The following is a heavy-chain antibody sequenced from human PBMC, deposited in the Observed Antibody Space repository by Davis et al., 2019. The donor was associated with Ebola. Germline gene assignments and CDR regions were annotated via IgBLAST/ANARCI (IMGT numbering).Heavy chain of an antibody. D-gene: IGHD6-13*01. Sequence: GGSLRLSCAASGFTFSSYAMSWVRQAPGKGLEWVSAISVSGGSTYYADSVKGRFTISRDNSKNTLYLQMNSLRAEDTAVYYCAKAGYSSSWYLFFGMDVWGQGTTVTVSS. CDR2: ISVSGGST. CDR1: GFTFSSYA. V-gene: IGHV3-23*01. J-gene: IGHJ6*02. CDR3: AKAGYSSSWYLFFGMDV.